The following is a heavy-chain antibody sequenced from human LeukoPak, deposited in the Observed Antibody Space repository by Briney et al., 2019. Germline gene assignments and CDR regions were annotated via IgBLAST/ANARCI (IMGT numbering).Heavy chain of an antibody. D-gene: IGHD2-15*01. J-gene: IGHJ4*02. V-gene: IGHV3-30*18. CDR3: AKALAPIVVVVAATLDY. CDR1: GFTFSSYG. CDR2: ISYDGSNK. Sequence: AGGSLRLSCAASGFTFSSYGMHWVRQAPGKGLEWLAVISYDGSNKYYADSVKGRFTISRDNSKNTLYLQMNSLRAEDTAVYYCAKALAPIVVVVAATLDYWGQGTLVTVSS.